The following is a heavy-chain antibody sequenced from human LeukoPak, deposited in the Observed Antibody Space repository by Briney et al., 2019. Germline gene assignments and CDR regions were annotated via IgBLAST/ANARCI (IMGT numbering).Heavy chain of an antibody. D-gene: IGHD2-2*01. CDR1: GGSISSGGYY. CDR2: IYYSGNT. J-gene: IGHJ5*02. CDR3: ARGSNPWGHCPTTSCSWFDP. V-gene: IGHV4-31*03. Sequence: KASETLSLTCTVSGGSISSGGYYWSWIRQHPGKGLESIGYIYYSGNTYYNPSLKSRVTMSVDTSTNQFSLKLRSVTAGTAVYYCARGSNPWGHCPTTSCSWFDPWGQGTLVTVSS.